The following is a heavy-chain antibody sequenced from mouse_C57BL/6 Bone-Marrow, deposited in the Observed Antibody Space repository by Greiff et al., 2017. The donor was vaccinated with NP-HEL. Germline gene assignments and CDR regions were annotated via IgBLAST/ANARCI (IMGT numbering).Heavy chain of an antibody. J-gene: IGHJ2*01. CDR2: ISDGGSYT. CDR3: ARDPHYYGRDFDY. V-gene: IGHV5-4*01. D-gene: IGHD1-2*01. Sequence: EVNVVESGGGLVKPGGSLKLSCAASGFTFSSYAMSWVRQTPEKRLEWVATISDGGSYTYYPDNVKGRFTISRDNAKNNLYLQMSHLKSEDTAMYYCARDPHYYGRDFDYWGQGTTLTVSS. CDR1: GFTFSSYA.